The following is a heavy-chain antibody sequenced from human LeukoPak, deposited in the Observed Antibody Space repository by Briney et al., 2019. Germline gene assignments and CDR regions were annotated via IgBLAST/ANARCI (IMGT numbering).Heavy chain of an antibody. CDR1: GFTFNNFG. CDR3: ARRSRDAFDI. V-gene: IGHV1-18*01. CDR2: ISAHNGNT. J-gene: IGHJ3*02. Sequence: ASVKVSCKASGFTFNNFGISWVRQAPGQGLEWMAWISAHNGNTHYAQKFQDRVTMTRDTSTRTAYMELRSLTSDDTAVFYCARRSRDAFDIWGQGTMVTVSS.